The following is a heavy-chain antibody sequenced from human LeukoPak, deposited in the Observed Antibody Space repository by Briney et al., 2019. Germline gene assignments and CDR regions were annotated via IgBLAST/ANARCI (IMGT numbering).Heavy chain of an antibody. D-gene: IGHD6-13*01. CDR3: AGDPGTDGSSWYVLDN. J-gene: IGHJ4*02. V-gene: IGHV4-59*01. CDR2: IYYSGRT. CDR1: GGSISSYY. Sequence: SETLSLTCTVSGGSISSYYWSWIRQPPGKGLEWIGYIYYSGRTNYNPSLKSRVTISVDTSKNQFSLKLSSVTAADTAVYYCAGDPGTDGSSWYVLDNWGQGTLVTVSA.